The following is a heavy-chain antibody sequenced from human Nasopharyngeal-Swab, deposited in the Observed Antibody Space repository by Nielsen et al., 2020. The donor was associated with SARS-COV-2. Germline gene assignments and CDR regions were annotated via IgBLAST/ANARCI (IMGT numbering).Heavy chain of an antibody. V-gene: IGHV3-7*01. CDR2: IKEDGSEK. CDR1: GGSISSGGYY. Sequence: ETLSLTCTVSGGSISSGGYYWSWIRQHPGKGLEWVANIKEDGSEKHYVDSVKGRFTISRDNAKDSVYVQMNLLRAEDTAVYYCVTAEGGGYSYGFDNWFDPWGQGTLVTVSS. D-gene: IGHD5-18*01. J-gene: IGHJ5*02. CDR3: VTAEGGGYSYGFDNWFDP.